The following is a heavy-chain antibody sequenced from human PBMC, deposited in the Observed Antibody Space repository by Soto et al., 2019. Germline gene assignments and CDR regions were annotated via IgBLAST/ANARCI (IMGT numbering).Heavy chain of an antibody. CDR1: GFTFSSYN. CDR3: ARVAYYYDSSGYFY. D-gene: IGHD3-22*01. J-gene: IGHJ4*02. Sequence: EVQLVESGGGLVQPGGSLRLSCAASGFTFSSYNMNWVRQAPGKGLAWVSYISSSGSTIYYADSVKGRFTISRDNAKNALYLQMNSLRAEDTAVYYCARVAYYYDSSGYFYWGQGTLVTVSS. V-gene: IGHV3-48*01. CDR2: ISSSGSTI.